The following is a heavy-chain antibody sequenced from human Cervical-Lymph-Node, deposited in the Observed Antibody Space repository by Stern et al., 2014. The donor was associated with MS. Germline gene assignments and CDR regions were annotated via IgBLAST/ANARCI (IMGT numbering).Heavy chain of an antibody. CDR1: GGTFSSDT. CDR2: IIPMFGTA. D-gene: IGHD4-23*01. Sequence: QMQLVQSGAEVKKPGSSVKVSCKASGGTFSSDTISWVRQAPGQGLEWMGGIIPMFGTASYAQKFQGRVTMTADESTTTAYMELSSLRSEDTAVYYCARDGGGNSGGFDIWGQGTMVTVSS. J-gene: IGHJ3*02. V-gene: IGHV1-69*01. CDR3: ARDGGGNSGGFDI.